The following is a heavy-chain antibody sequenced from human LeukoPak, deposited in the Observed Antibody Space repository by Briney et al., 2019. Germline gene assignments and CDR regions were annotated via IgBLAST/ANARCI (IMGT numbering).Heavy chain of an antibody. Sequence: GGSLRLSCAASGFTFSSYGMHWVRQAPGKGLEWVAVIWYDGSNKYYADSVKGRFTISRDNAKNSLYLQMNSLRAEDTAVYYCARDLFYYDNSGYYYFDYWGQGTLVTVSS. J-gene: IGHJ4*02. V-gene: IGHV3-33*01. CDR2: IWYDGSNK. D-gene: IGHD3-22*01. CDR3: ARDLFYYDNSGYYYFDY. CDR1: GFTFSSYG.